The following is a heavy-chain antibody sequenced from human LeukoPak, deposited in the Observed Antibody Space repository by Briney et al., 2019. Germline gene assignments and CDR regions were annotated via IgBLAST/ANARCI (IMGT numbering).Heavy chain of an antibody. V-gene: IGHV3-33*01. J-gene: IGHJ4*02. CDR3: ARDHRLITFGGALGD. CDR1: GFTFSSYG. D-gene: IGHD3-16*01. CDR2: IWYDGSNK. Sequence: GGSLRLSCAASGFTFSSYGMHWVRQAPGKGLEWVAVIWYDGSNKYYADSVKGRFTISRDNSKNTLYLQVNSLRAEDTAVYYCARDHRLITFGGALGDWGQGTLVTVSS.